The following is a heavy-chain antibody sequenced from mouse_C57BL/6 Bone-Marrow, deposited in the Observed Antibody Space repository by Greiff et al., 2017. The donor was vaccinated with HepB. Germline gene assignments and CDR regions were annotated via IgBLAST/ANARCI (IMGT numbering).Heavy chain of an antibody. CDR3: ARGYYGSPHYYAMDD. V-gene: IGHV1-47*01. CDR2: FHPYNDDT. J-gene: IGHJ4*01. D-gene: IGHD1-1*01. Sequence: QVQLQQSGAELVKPGASVKMSCKASGYTFTTYPIEWMKQNHGKSLEWIGNFHPYNDDTKYNEKFKGKATLTVEKSSSTVYLEISRLTSDDSAVYYGARGYYGSPHYYAMDDWGQGTSVTVSS. CDR1: GYTFTTYP.